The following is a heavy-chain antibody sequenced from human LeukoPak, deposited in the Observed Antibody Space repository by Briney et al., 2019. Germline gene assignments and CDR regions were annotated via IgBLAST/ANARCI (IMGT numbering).Heavy chain of an antibody. CDR1: GGTFSSYA. Sequence: ASVKVSCKASGGTFSSYAISWVRQAPGQGLEWMGWTNPNSGGTNYAQKFQGRVTMTRDTSIRTAYMELSRLRSDDTAMYYCARYYIEGRCFDYWGQGTLVTVSS. J-gene: IGHJ4*02. V-gene: IGHV1-2*02. CDR2: TNPNSGGT. D-gene: IGHD3-10*01. CDR3: ARYYIEGRCFDY.